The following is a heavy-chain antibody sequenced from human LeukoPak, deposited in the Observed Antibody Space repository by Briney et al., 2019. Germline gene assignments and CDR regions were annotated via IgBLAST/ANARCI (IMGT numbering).Heavy chain of an antibody. CDR3: ARPGGYFDWLAPDY. J-gene: IGHJ4*02. Sequence: GGSLRLSCAASGFTVSSNYMSWVRQAPGKGLEWVSVIYSGGSTYYADSVKGRFTISRDNSKNTLYLQMNSLRAEDTAVYYCARPGGYFDWLAPDYWGQGTLATVSS. D-gene: IGHD3-9*01. V-gene: IGHV3-53*01. CDR2: IYSGGST. CDR1: GFTVSSNY.